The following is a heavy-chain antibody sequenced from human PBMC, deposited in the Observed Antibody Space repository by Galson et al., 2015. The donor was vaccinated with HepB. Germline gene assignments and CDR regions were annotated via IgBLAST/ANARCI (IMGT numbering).Heavy chain of an antibody. D-gene: IGHD2-21*02. CDR3: VNVNRAYCGGDCYLDY. CDR2: IWYDGSNK. CDR1: GFTFSSYG. V-gene: IGHV3-33*08. J-gene: IGHJ4*02. Sequence: SLRLSCAASGFTFSSYGMHWVRQAPGKGLEWVAVIWYDGSNKYYADSVKGRFAISRDNSKNTLYLQMNSLRAEDTAVYYCVNVNRAYCGGDCYLDYWGQGTLVTVSS.